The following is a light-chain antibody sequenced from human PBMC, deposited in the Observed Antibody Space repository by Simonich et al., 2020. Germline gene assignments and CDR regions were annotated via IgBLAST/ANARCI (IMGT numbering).Light chain of an antibody. J-gene: IGLJ3*02. CDR1: SSDVGSYNR. Sequence: QSALTQPPSVPGSPGQSVTISCTGTSSDVGSYNRVPWYQQPPGTAPKLMIYEVSNRPSGVPDRFSGSKSGNTASLTISGLQAEDEADYYCSSYTSSSTWVFGGGTKLTVL. CDR2: EVS. CDR3: SSYTSSSTWV. V-gene: IGLV2-18*02.